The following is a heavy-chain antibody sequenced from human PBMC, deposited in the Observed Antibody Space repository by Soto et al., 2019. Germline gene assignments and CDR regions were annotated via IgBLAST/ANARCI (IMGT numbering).Heavy chain of an antibody. CDR3: AREREGSGFDP. V-gene: IGHV1-8*01. CDR2: MNPNSGNT. Sequence: QVQLVQSGAEVKKPGASVKVSCKASGYTFTSYDINWVRQATGQGLAWMGWMNPNSGNTAYAQKFQGRVTMTRNTSISTADIDLSSLRSEDTAVYYCAREREGSGFDPWGQGTLVTVSS. J-gene: IGHJ5*02. D-gene: IGHD1-26*01. CDR1: GYTFTSYD.